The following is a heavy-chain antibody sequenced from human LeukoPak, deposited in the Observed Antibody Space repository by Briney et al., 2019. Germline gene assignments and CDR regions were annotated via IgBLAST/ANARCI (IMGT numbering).Heavy chain of an antibody. J-gene: IGHJ4*01. D-gene: IGHD1-26*01. V-gene: IGHV4-59*01. CDR2: IYYNGSV. Sequence: SEALSLTCTVSGASISSYFWSWIRQPPGKGLEWFGYIYYNGSVNYNPSLKSRVTISVDTSKNQFSLNLSSVTAADTAVYYCARVGDSGTYYAFDYWGQGTLVTVPS. CDR3: ARVGDSGTYYAFDY. CDR1: GASISSYF.